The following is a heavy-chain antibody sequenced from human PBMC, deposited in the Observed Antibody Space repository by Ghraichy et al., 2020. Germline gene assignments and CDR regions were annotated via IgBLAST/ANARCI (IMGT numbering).Heavy chain of an antibody. CDR3: AKDLNTAMVGDGMDV. Sequence: GGSLRLSCAASGFTFSSYGMHWVRQAPGKGLEWVAVISYDGSNKYYADSVKGRFTISRDNSKNTLYLQMNSLRAEDTAVYYCAKDLNTAMVGDGMDVWGQGTTVTVSS. D-gene: IGHD5-18*01. CDR1: GFTFSSYG. V-gene: IGHV3-30*18. CDR2: ISYDGSNK. J-gene: IGHJ6*02.